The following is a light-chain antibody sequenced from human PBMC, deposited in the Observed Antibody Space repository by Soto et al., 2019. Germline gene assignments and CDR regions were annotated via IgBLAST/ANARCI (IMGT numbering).Light chain of an antibody. V-gene: IGKV1-39*01. Sequence: DIQMTQSPSALSSSVGDRFTITGRSSQNINIYLHWYQQKPGKAPELLIFAASSVRSGVPSRFSGSGSGTEFTLAISSLQPEDVATYYCQQSYTSPPFTFGPGTKVDIK. CDR1: QNINIY. CDR2: AAS. J-gene: IGKJ3*01. CDR3: QQSYTSPPFT.